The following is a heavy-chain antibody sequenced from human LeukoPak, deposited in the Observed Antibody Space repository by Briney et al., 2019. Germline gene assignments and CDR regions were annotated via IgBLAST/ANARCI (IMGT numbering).Heavy chain of an antibody. J-gene: IGHJ6*02. CDR3: AKDLRKLVRGVPDYYGMDI. D-gene: IGHD3-10*01. CDR2: VSYDGSNK. Sequence: GGSLRLSCAASGFTFSSYGIHWVRQAPGKGLEWVAAVSYDGSNKFYADSVKGRFTISRDSSRNTLYLEMNSLSAEDTAVYYCAKDLRKLVRGVPDYYGMDIWGQGTTVTVYS. CDR1: GFTFSSYG. V-gene: IGHV3-30*18.